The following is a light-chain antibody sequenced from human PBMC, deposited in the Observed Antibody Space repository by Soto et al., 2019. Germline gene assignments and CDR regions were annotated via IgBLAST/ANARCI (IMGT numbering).Light chain of an antibody. CDR3: LLYYGGSQV. CDR2: RTS. CDR1: TGAVTDDYY. Sequence: QTVVTQEPSLTVSPGGTVTLTCASNTGAVTDDYYPNWFQQKPGQPPRSLIYRTSNKHSWTPVRFSGSLLGGKAALTLSGXXXXXXXXYYCLLYYGGSQVFGGGTKLTV. J-gene: IGLJ3*02. V-gene: IGLV7-43*01.